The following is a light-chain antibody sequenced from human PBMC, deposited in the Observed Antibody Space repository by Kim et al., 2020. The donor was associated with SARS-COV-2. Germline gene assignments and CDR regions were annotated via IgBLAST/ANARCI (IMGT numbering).Light chain of an antibody. CDR2: GNN. Sequence: VTISCTGSSSNIGAGYDVHWYQQLPGTAPKLLIYGNNNRPSGVPDRFSGSKSGTSASLAITGLQAEDEADYYCQSYDSSLSVVVVFGGGTKLTVL. CDR3: QSYDSSLSVVVV. V-gene: IGLV1-40*01. J-gene: IGLJ2*01. CDR1: SSNIGAGYD.